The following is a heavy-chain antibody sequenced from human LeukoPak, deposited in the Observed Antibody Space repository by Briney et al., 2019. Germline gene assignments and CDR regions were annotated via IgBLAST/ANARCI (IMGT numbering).Heavy chain of an antibody. Sequence: GGSLRLSCAASGFTFSSYGMHWVRQAPGKGLEWVAVISYDGSNKYYADSVEGRFTISRDNSKNTLYLQMNSLRAEDTAVYYCAKVGEMATITPWYFDYWGQGTLVTVSS. CDR1: GFTFSSYG. D-gene: IGHD5-24*01. V-gene: IGHV3-30*18. J-gene: IGHJ4*02. CDR3: AKVGEMATITPWYFDY. CDR2: ISYDGSNK.